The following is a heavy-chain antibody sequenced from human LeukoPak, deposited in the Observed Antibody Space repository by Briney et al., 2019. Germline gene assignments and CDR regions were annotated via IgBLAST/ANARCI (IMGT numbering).Heavy chain of an antibody. CDR3: ARDRYYYGSGIFAWFDP. V-gene: IGHV4-59*08. CDR2: IYYSGST. CDR1: GGSISSYY. J-gene: IGHJ5*02. Sequence: PSETLSLTCTVSGGSISSYYWSWIRQPPGKGLEWIGYIYYSGSTNYNPSLKSRVTISVDTTKNQFSLKLSSVTAADTAVYYCARDRYYYGSGIFAWFDPWGQGTLVTVSS. D-gene: IGHD3-10*01.